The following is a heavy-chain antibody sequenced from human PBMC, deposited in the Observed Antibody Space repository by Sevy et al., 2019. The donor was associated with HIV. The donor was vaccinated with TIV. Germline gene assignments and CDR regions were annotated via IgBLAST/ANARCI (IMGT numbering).Heavy chain of an antibody. CDR1: GFTFGDYA. Sequence: GGSLRLSCKASGFTFGDYAMSWFRQAPGKGLEWVGFIRKKAYDGTTEYAASVKGRFTISRDDSKSIAYLQMNSLKTEGTAVYYCTRDPTEGIAVAGNWYDPWGQGTLVTVSS. V-gene: IGHV3-49*03. CDR2: IRKKAYDGTT. D-gene: IGHD6-19*01. CDR3: TRDPTEGIAVAGNWYDP. J-gene: IGHJ5*02.